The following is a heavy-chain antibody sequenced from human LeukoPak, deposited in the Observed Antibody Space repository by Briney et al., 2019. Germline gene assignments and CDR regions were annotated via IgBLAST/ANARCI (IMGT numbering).Heavy chain of an antibody. V-gene: IGHV4-4*07. CDR3: ARETYYYDTSGYYHELLADF. Sequence: SETLSLTCTVSGGSISGFYWIWIRQPAGKGLEWIGRIDTSGSTNYNPSLKSRVTMSVDTSKNQFSLRLSSVTAADTAVYYCARETYYYDTSGYYHELLADFWGQATLVTVSS. D-gene: IGHD3-22*01. CDR1: GGSISGFY. CDR2: IDTSGST. J-gene: IGHJ4*02.